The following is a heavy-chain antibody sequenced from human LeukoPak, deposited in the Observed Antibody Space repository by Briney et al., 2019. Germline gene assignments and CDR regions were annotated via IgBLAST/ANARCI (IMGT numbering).Heavy chain of an antibody. CDR2: ISSNSDYT. CDR1: GFTFSDYY. D-gene: IGHD3-16*01. Sequence: GGSLRLSCAASGFTFSDYYMSWIRQAPGKGLEWVSYISSNSDYTNYADSVKGPFTISRDNAKNSLYLQLNSLRAEDTAVYYCARGGRSNYFDHWGQGTLVTVSS. V-gene: IGHV3-11*05. CDR3: ARGGRSNYFDH. J-gene: IGHJ4*02.